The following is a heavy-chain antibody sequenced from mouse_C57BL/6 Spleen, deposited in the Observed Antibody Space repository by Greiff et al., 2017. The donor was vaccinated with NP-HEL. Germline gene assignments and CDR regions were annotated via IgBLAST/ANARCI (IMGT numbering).Heavy chain of an antibody. D-gene: IGHD2-4*01. CDR1: GFSLTSYG. CDR2: IWSGGST. Sequence: QVQLQQSGPGLVQPSQSLSITCTVSGFSLTSYGVHWVRQSPGKGLEWLGVIWSGGSTDYNAAFISRLSISKDNSKSQVFFKMNSLQADDTAIYYCATYDYDRPWFAYWGQGTLVTVSA. J-gene: IGHJ3*01. V-gene: IGHV2-2*01. CDR3: ATYDYDRPWFAY.